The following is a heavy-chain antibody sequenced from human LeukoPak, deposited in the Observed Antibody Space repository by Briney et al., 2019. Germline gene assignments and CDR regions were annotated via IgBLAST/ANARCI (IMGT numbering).Heavy chain of an antibody. CDR3: ANARGTSSSYFDL. CDR2: ISSGGGST. V-gene: IGHV3-23*01. D-gene: IGHD6-6*01. J-gene: IGHJ2*01. CDR1: GFTFSSYA. Sequence: GGSLRLSCAASGFTFSSYAMGWVRQPSGKGLEWVSGISSGGGSTYYTDSMKGRFTISRDNSKNTLYLQMNSLTAEDTALYYCANARGTSSSYFDLWGRGTLVTVSS.